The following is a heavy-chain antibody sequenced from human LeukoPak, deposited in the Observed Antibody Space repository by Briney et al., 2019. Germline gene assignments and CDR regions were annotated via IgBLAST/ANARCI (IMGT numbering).Heavy chain of an antibody. CDR1: GYTFTGYY. Sequence: EASVKVSCKASGYTFTGYYMHWVRQAPGQGLEWMGWINPNSGGTNYAQKFQGRVTMTRDTSISTAYMELSRLRSDDTAVYYCARVDRIGGANWFDPWGQGTLVTVSS. CDR3: ARVDRIGGANWFDP. D-gene: IGHD1-26*01. CDR2: INPNSGGT. J-gene: IGHJ5*02. V-gene: IGHV1-2*02.